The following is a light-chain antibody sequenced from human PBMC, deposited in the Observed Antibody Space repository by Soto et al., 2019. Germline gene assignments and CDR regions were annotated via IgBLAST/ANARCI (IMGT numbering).Light chain of an antibody. Sequence: ENVLTQSPGTLSLSPGDRATLSCRASQSVSSSFLAWYQQKPGQAPRLLIYGASNRASGIPDRFSGSGSGTDFTLTITRLEPEDFAVYYCQQYGSSPLTFGGGTKVDIK. V-gene: IGKV3-20*01. CDR1: QSVSSSF. J-gene: IGKJ4*01. CDR3: QQYGSSPLT. CDR2: GAS.